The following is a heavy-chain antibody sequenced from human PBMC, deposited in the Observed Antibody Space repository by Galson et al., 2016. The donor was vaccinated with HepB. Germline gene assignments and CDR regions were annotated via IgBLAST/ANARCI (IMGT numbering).Heavy chain of an antibody. CDR3: ARSLQSVVVPAAIYF. J-gene: IGHJ4*02. CDR1: GFTFSNYA. D-gene: IGHD2-2*02. Sequence: SLRLSCAASGFTFSNYAMHWVRQAPGKGLEWVAVISYDGSNKYYADSVKGRFTISRDNSKNTLYLQMNSLRAEDTAVYYCARSLQSVVVPAAIYFWGQGTLVTVSS. CDR2: ISYDGSNK. V-gene: IGHV3-30*04.